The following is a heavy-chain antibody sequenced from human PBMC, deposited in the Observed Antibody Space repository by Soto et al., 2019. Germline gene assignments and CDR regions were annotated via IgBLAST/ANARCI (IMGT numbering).Heavy chain of an antibody. D-gene: IGHD6-13*01. CDR3: ARARGSSWYDGSYYYGMYV. CDR1: GGSFRGYY. Sequence: SETLSLTCAVYGGSFRGYYWSWIRQPPGKGLEWIAEINHSGSTNCNPSLKSRVTISVDTSKNQFSLKLSSVTAADTAVYYCARARGSSWYDGSYYYGMYVWGQGTTVPVSS. J-gene: IGHJ6*02. V-gene: IGHV4-34*01. CDR2: INHSGST.